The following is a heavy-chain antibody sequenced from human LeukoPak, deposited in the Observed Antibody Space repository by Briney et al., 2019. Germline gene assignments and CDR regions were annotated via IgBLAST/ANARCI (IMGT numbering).Heavy chain of an antibody. CDR1: GFTFSSYA. Sequence: GGSLCLSCAVSGFTFSSYAVNWVRQPPGKGLECVSFSGSGGDTYYDASVKGRFSISRDNSKNTQYQQMDSLRAEDTAVCDCGKVRGSNYGTYYFVY. CDR2: SGSGGDT. D-gene: IGHD1-7*01. V-gene: IGHV3-23*01. CDR3: GKVRGSNYGTYYFVY. J-gene: IGHJ4*01.